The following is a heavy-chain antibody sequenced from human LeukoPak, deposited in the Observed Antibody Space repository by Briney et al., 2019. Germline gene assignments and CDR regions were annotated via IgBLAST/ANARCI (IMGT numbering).Heavy chain of an antibody. J-gene: IGHJ4*02. Sequence: PSETLYLTCTVSGGSVSSGSYYWSWIRQPPGKGLEWIGYIYYSGSTNYNPSLKSRVTISVDTSKNQFSLKLSSVTAADTAVYYCARDRYSDGFDYWGQGTLVTVSS. CDR2: IYYSGST. V-gene: IGHV4-61*01. CDR1: GGSVSSGSYY. D-gene: IGHD5-18*01. CDR3: ARDRYSDGFDY.